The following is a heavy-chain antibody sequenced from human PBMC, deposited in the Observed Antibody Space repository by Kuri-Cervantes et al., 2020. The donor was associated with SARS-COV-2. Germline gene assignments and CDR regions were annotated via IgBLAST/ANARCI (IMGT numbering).Heavy chain of an antibody. V-gene: IGHV4-34*01. J-gene: IGHJ5*02. CDR3: VKGEARITNSGVVIANWFDP. CDR2: INHSGNT. Sequence: SQTFSLTCAVYGGSFSDYYWSWVRQPPGKGLEWIGEINHSGNTNYDPSFKSRVTISIDTSKNQFSLKLSSVTAADTAVSYCVKGEARITNSGVVIANWFDPWGQGTLVTVSS. CDR1: GGSFSDYY. D-gene: IGHD3-3*01.